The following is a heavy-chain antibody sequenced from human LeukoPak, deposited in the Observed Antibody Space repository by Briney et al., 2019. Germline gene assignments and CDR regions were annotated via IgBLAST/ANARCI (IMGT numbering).Heavy chain of an antibody. CDR3: ARDLTVTSTCWFDR. CDR2: ITSSSSYI. V-gene: IGHV3-21*01. Sequence: GSLRLSCAVSGFTFSSYSMNWVRQAPGKGLEWVSSITSSSSYIYYADSVKGRFTISRDNAKNSLYLQMNSLRAEDTAVYYCARDLTVTSTCWFDRWGQGTLVTVSS. J-gene: IGHJ5*02. CDR1: GFTFSSYS. D-gene: IGHD4-11*01.